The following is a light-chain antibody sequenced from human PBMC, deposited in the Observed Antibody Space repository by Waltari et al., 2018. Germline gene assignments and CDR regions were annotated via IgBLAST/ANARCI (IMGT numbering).Light chain of an antibody. J-gene: IGLJ3*02. CDR3: CSYVGSNIYWV. CDR1: SRDVGGYNY. CDR2: DIN. Sequence: QSALTQPRSVSGSPGQSVTIPCTGTSRDVGGYNYVSWYQQHPDKAPKLIIYDINKRPSGGPDRFSGSKSGNTASLTISGLQAEDEADYYCCSYVGSNIYWVFGGGTKLTVL. V-gene: IGLV2-11*01.